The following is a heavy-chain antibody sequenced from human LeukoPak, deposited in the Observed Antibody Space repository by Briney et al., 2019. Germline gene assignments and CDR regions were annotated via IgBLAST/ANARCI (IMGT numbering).Heavy chain of an antibody. CDR1: GFTFSSYD. J-gene: IGHJ5*01. V-gene: IGHV3-48*01. Sequence: GGSLRLSCVASGFTFSSYDMNWVRQAPGKGLEWVSYITGSSTTIYYADSVKGRFTISRDNAKNSLYLQMNSLRAEDTAVYYCAREPTYTSSWYTTCDSWGQGTLVTVSS. CDR3: AREPTYTSSWYTTCDS. D-gene: IGHD6-13*01. CDR2: ITGSSTTI.